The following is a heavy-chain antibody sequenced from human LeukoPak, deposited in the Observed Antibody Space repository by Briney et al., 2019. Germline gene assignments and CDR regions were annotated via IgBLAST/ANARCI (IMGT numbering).Heavy chain of an antibody. Sequence: GGSLRLSCAASGFTFSSNGMHWVRQAPGRGLEWVAFILYDGSNKYYADSVKGRFTISRDNSKNTLYLQMNSLRAEDTAVYYCANSLTYYYDSSGLDYWGQGTLVTVSS. D-gene: IGHD3-22*01. CDR3: ANSLTYYYDSSGLDY. CDR2: ILYDGSNK. CDR1: GFTFSSNG. V-gene: IGHV3-30*02. J-gene: IGHJ4*02.